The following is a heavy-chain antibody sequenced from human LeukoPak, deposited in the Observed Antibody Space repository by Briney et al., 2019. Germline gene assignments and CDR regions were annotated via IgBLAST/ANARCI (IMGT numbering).Heavy chain of an antibody. J-gene: IGHJ5*02. Sequence: GGSLRLSCAASGFTFSNYGMHCVRQAPGKGLEWVAVIWYDGSNKYYADSVKGRFTISRGNSKNTLYLQMNSLRAEDTAVYYCARSRDIVVVFPDFDPWGQGTLVTVSS. V-gene: IGHV3-33*01. CDR2: IWYDGSNK. D-gene: IGHD2-2*01. CDR1: GFTFSNYG. CDR3: ARSRDIVVVFPDFDP.